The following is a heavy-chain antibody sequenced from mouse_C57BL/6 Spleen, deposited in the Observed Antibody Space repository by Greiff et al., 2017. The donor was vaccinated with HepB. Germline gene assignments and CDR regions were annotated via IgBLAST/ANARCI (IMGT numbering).Heavy chain of an antibody. V-gene: IGHV5-17*01. CDR3: AKGGTALFAY. CDR2: ISSGSSTI. D-gene: IGHD1-2*01. CDR1: GFTFSDYG. Sequence: EVQLVESGGGLVKPGGSLKLSCAASGFTFSDYGMHWVRQAPEKGLEWVAYISSGSSTIYYADTVKGRFTISRDNAKNTMFLQMTSLRSEDTAMYYCAKGGTALFAYWGQVTLVTVSA. J-gene: IGHJ3*01.